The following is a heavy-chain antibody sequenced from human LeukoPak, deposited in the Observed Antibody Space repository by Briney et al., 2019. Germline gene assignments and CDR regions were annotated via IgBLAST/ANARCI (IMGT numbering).Heavy chain of an antibody. CDR3: ARALARYFDS. CDR2: ISGSGSTI. J-gene: IGHJ4*02. V-gene: IGHV3-11*01. CDR1: GFIFSDYF. Sequence: GGSLRLSCAASGFIFSDYFISWNRQAPGKGLEWVSHISGSGSTIYYADSVKGRVTISRDNARNTLYLQMNSLRAEDSAVYYCARALARYFDSWGQGTLVTVST. D-gene: IGHD3-9*01.